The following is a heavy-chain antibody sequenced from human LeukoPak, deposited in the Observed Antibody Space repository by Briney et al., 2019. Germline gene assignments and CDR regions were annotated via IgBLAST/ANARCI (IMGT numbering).Heavy chain of an antibody. CDR3: ASWYEIH. D-gene: IGHD6-13*01. J-gene: IGHJ4*02. V-gene: IGHV3-53*01. CDR1: GFSVTSNY. Sequence: GGSLRLSCAVSGFSVTSNYMSWVRQAPGKGLEWVSVIYSGGSTYYADSVKGRFTIYRDNSKNTLYLRMNSLRAEDTAVYYCASWYEIHWGQGTLVTVSS. CDR2: IYSGGST.